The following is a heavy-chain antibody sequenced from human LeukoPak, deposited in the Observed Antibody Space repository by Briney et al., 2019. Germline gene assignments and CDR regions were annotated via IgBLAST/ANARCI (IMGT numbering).Heavy chain of an antibody. CDR3: AREANSPTARYWYFDL. CDR2: VYYSGST. J-gene: IGHJ2*01. CDR1: GGSFSSYY. D-gene: IGHD2-21*01. Sequence: SETLSLTCAVSGGSFSSYYWSWLRQPAGKGLEWIGYVYYSGSTNYNPALTSRVTISLDTSENQFSLKLSSVTAADTAVYYCAREANSPTARYWYFDLWGRGTQVTVSS. V-gene: IGHV4-59*01.